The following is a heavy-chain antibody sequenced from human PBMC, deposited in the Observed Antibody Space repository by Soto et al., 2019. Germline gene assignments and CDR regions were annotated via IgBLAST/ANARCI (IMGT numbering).Heavy chain of an antibody. V-gene: IGHV5-51*01. CDR3: ARGTYSGYDYRVYYGMDV. D-gene: IGHD5-12*01. J-gene: IGHJ6*02. Sequence: GESLKISCKGSGYSFTSYWIGWVRQMPGKGLEWMGIIYPGDSDTRYSPSFQGQVTISADKSISTAYLQWSSLKASDTAMYYCARGTYSGYDYRVYYGMDVWGQGTTVTVSS. CDR2: IYPGDSDT. CDR1: GYSFTSYW.